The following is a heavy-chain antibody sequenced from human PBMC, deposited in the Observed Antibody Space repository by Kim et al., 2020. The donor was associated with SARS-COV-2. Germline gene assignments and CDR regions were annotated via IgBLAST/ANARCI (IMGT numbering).Heavy chain of an antibody. CDR2: IKSRIDAATT. D-gene: IGHD1-26*01. J-gene: IGHJ6*02. V-gene: IGHV3-15*01. CDR1: GFTFSNAW. Sequence: GGSLRLSCVASGFTFSNAWMSWVRQAPGKGLEWVGRIKSRIDAATTDYAAPVRGRFTISRDDSKDTLFLQMNSLKTGDTGVYYCATDLDFAPSRPYPYYHMMNVWGQGTAVAVSS. CDR3: ATDLDFAPSRPYPYYHMMNV.